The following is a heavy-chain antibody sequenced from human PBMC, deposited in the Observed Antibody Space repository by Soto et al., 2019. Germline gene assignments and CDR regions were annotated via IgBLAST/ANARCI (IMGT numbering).Heavy chain of an antibody. Sequence: GGSLRLSCAASGFTFSSYAMHWVRQAPGKGLEWVAVISYDGSNKYYADSVKGRFTISRDNSKNTLYLQMNSLRAEDTAVYYCARDFRWDSSGYGYWGQGTLVTVSS. CDR3: ARDFRWDSSGYGY. J-gene: IGHJ4*02. D-gene: IGHD3-22*01. CDR2: ISYDGSNK. V-gene: IGHV3-30-3*01. CDR1: GFTFSSYA.